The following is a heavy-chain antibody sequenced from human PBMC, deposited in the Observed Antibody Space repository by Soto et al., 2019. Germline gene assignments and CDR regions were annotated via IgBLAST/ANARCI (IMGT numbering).Heavy chain of an antibody. J-gene: IGHJ4*02. CDR2: ISYDGSNK. CDR3: AKAGLELAFDY. CDR1: GFTFSSYG. V-gene: IGHV3-30*18. Sequence: QVQLVESGGGVVRPGRSLRLSCAASGFTFSSYGMHWVRQAPGKGLEWVAVISYDGSNKYYADSVKGRFTISRDNSKNTLYLQMNSLRAEDTAVYYCAKAGLELAFDYWGQGTLVTVSS. D-gene: IGHD1-7*01.